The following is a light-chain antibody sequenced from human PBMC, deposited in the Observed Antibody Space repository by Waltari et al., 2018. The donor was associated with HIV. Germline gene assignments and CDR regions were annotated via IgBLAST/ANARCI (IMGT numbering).Light chain of an antibody. V-gene: IGLV1-40*01. CDR1: SSNVGAGYD. CDR3: QSYDSSLTGSV. J-gene: IGLJ2*01. Sequence: QSVLTQPPSVSGAPGQRVPISCTGGSSNVGAGYDIPWYQQLPGPAPKLLIYGSGNRPSGVPDRFSGSKSGTSASLAITGLQAEDEADYYCQSYDSSLTGSVFGGGTKLTVL. CDR2: GSG.